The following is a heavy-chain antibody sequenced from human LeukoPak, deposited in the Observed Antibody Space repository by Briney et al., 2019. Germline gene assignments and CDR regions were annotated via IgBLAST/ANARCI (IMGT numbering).Heavy chain of an antibody. CDR2: ISSSGSTI. CDR1: GFTFSSYE. CDR3: ARDFRYGSGSRGSDN. D-gene: IGHD3-10*01. J-gene: IGHJ4*02. V-gene: IGHV3-48*03. Sequence: GGSLRLSCAVSGFTFSSYEMNWVRQAPGKGLEWVSYISSSGSTIDYADSVKGRFTISRDNAKNSLYLQMNSLRAEDTAVYYCARDFRYGSGSRGSDNWGQGTLVTVSS.